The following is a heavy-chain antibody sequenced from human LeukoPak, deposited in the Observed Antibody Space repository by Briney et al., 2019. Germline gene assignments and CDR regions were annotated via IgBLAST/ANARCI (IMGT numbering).Heavy chain of an antibody. CDR3: ARDLSGSPEGFDI. Sequence: SETLSLTCTVSGGSISSYYWSWIRQPPGKGLEWNGYIYYSGSTNYNPSLKSRVTISVDTSKNQFSLKLSSVTAADTAVYYCARDLSGSPEGFDIWGQGRMVTVSS. CDR2: IYYSGST. D-gene: IGHD1-26*01. CDR1: GGSISSYY. V-gene: IGHV4-59*01. J-gene: IGHJ3*02.